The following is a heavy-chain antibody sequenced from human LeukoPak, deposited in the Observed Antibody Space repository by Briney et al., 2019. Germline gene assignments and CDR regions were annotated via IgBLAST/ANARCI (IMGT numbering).Heavy chain of an antibody. Sequence: GASVKVSCKAFGYTVIDYYIHWVRQAPGQGLEWMGWINPNTGGTHYAQKFQGRVTMTRDTSISTAYMELSRLRFDDTAVYYCARGERGWMIDYWGQGTLVTVTS. CDR3: ARGERGWMIDY. J-gene: IGHJ4*02. CDR2: INPNTGGT. V-gene: IGHV1-2*02. D-gene: IGHD6-19*01. CDR1: GYTVIDYY.